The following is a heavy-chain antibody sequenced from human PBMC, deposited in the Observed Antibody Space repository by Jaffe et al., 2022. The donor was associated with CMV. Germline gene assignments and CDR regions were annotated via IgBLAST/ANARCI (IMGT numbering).Heavy chain of an antibody. Sequence: QVQLVESGGGVVQPGRSLRLSCAASGFTFSSYGMHWVRQAPGKGLEWVAVIWYDGSNKYYADSVKGRFTISRDNSKNTLYLQMNSLRAEDTAVYYCARAPIKSVEMATIPSPAYYYYGMDVWGQGTTVTVSS. CDR2: IWYDGSNK. CDR3: ARAPIKSVEMATIPSPAYYYYGMDV. V-gene: IGHV3-33*01. D-gene: IGHD5-12*01. J-gene: IGHJ6*02. CDR1: GFTFSSYG.